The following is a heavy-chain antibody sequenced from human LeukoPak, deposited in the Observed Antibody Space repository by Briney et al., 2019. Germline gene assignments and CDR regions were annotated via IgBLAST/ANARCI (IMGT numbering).Heavy chain of an antibody. CDR1: GFTFSNYW. CDR3: ARGGSH. CDR2: IKQDGSEK. V-gene: IGHV3-7*01. J-gene: IGHJ4*02. D-gene: IGHD3-16*01. Sequence: GGSLRLSCAASGFTFSNYWMNWVRQAPGKGLEWVANIKQDGSEKYYVDSVKGRFTISRDNAKNSLYLQMNSLRAEDTAVYYCARGGSHWGQGTLVTVSS.